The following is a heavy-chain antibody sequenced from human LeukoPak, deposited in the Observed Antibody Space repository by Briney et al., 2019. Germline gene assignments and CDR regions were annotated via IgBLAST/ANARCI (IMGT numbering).Heavy chain of an antibody. CDR3: ATSKGYCSSTSCYSGFAFDI. CDR2: IYYSGST. CDR1: GGSISSGGYY. Sequence: PSETLSLACTVSGGSISSGGYYWSWIRQHPGKGLEWIGYIYYSGSTYYNPSLKSRVTISVDTSKNQFSLKLSSVTAADTAVYYCATSKGYCSSTSCYSGFAFDIWGQGTMVTVSS. D-gene: IGHD2-2*02. V-gene: IGHV4-31*03. J-gene: IGHJ3*02.